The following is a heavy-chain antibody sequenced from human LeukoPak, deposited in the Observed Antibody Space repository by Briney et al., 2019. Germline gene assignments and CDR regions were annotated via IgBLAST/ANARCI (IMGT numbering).Heavy chain of an antibody. Sequence: SETLSLTCTVSGGSINSSSYYWGWIRQPPGKGLEWIGSIYYSGSTYYNPSLNSQVTISVDTSKNQFSLKLSSVTAADTAVYYCARGGRITMVRGVTSRFDYWGQGTLVTVSS. J-gene: IGHJ4*02. V-gene: IGHV4-39*07. CDR1: GGSINSSSYY. CDR2: IYYSGST. CDR3: ARGGRITMVRGVTSRFDY. D-gene: IGHD3-10*01.